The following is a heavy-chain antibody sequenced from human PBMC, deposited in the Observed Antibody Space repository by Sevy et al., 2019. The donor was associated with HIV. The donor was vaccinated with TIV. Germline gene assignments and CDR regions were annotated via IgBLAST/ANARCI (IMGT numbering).Heavy chain of an antibody. CDR2: ISSKANSYAT. CDR1: GFTFSGSA. V-gene: IGHV3-73*01. J-gene: IGHJ6*02. CDR3: TRVIDTEYDFWGGYSGGGMDV. Sequence: GGSLRLSCAASGFTFSGSAMHWVRQASGKGLEWVGRISSKANSYATPYAASVNGSFTISREDTRYTAYLQMNSLKTEETAVYYGTRVIDTEYDFWGGYSGGGMDVWGQGTTVTVSS. D-gene: IGHD3-3*01.